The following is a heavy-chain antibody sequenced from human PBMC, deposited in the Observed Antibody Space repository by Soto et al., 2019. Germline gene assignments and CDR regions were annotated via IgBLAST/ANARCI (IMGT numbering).Heavy chain of an antibody. Sequence: ASVKVSCKASGYSFAYYGINWVRQAPGQGLEWMAWINPNSGNTGYAQKFQGRVTMTRNTSIRTAYIDLSSLNSDDTAVYYCARVMLGGHSDYWGQGTLVTVSS. J-gene: IGHJ4*02. V-gene: IGHV1-8*01. CDR1: GYSFAYYG. CDR2: INPNSGNT. CDR3: ARVMLGGHSDY. D-gene: IGHD2-15*01.